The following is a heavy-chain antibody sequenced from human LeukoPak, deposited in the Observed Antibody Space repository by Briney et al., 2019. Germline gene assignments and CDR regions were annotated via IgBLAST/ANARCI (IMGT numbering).Heavy chain of an antibody. Sequence: ASAKLSCTASGYTFTGYYMRWVRQAPGQGLEWMGRINPNSSGTTYSKKFQGRVIMTTVTSISTAYMLLLKSDTTAVYYCACEGPGDLAYWGQGALVTVSS. J-gene: IGHJ4*02. CDR1: GYTFTGYY. V-gene: IGHV1-2*06. CDR2: INPNSSGT. D-gene: IGHD4-17*01. CDR3: ACEGPGDLAY.